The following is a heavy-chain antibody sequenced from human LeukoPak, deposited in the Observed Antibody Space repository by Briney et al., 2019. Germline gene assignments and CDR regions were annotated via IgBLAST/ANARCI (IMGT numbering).Heavy chain of an antibody. J-gene: IGHJ6*03. V-gene: IGHV1-18*01. CDR3: ARDLSIKVAATQEAFTASYYMDV. CDR2: ISGYNGNT. D-gene: IGHD2-15*01. CDR1: SYTFTRYG. Sequence: ASVKVSCKASSYTFTRYGISWVRQAPGQGLEWMGWISGYNGNTNYAQKFQGRVTITRNTSISTAYMELSSLRSEDTAVYYCARDLSIKVAATQEAFTASYYMDVWGKGTTVTISS.